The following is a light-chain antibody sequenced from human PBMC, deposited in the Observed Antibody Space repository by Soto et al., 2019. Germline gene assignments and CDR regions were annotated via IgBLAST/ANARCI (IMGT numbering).Light chain of an antibody. CDR1: SSNIGNNY. V-gene: IGLV1-51*01. J-gene: IGLJ2*01. Sequence: QSVLTQPPSVSAAPGQKVTISCSGSSSNIGNNYVSWYQQLPGTAPKLLIYDNNKRPSGIPDRFSGSKSGTSATLGITGLXXXXXXXYYCGTWDSSLSAVVFGGGTKVTVL. CDR3: GTWDSSLSAVV. CDR2: DNN.